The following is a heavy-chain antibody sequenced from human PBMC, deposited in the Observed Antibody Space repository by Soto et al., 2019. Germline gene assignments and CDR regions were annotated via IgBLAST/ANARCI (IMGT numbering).Heavy chain of an antibody. V-gene: IGHV4-34*01. CDR1: GGSFSGYY. Sequence: PSETLSLTCAVYGGSFSGYYWSWIRQPPGKGLEWIGEINHSGSTNYNPSLKSRVTMSVDTSKNQFSLKLSSVTAADTAVYYCARGPVAAAGPLFDYWGQGTLVTVSS. CDR3: ARGPVAAAGPLFDY. CDR2: INHSGST. J-gene: IGHJ4*02. D-gene: IGHD6-13*01.